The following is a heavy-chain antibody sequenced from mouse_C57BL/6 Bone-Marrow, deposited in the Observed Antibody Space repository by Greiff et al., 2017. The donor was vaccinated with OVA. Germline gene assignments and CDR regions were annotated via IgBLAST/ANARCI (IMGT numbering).Heavy chain of an antibody. CDR1: GYTFTDYN. Sequence: EVTLQASGPELVKPGASVKMSCKASGYTFTDYNMHWVKQSHGKSLEWIGYINPNNGGTSYNQKFKGKATLTVNKSSSTAYMELRSLTSEDSAVYYCARWEPIGGFAYWGQGTLVTVSA. CDR3: ARWEPIGGFAY. V-gene: IGHV1-22*01. D-gene: IGHD4-1*01. CDR2: INPNNGGT. J-gene: IGHJ3*01.